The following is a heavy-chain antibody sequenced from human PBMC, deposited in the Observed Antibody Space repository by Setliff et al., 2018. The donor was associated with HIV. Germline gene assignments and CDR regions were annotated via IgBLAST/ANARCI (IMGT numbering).Heavy chain of an antibody. Sequence: PGGSLRLSCAASGFTFNTYAMSWVRQAPGKGLEWVSVISGSGGSTFYADSVKGRFTISRDNSKNTPYLQMNRLRVEDTAVYYCAKDGISGGAYPPYYFDYWGHGTLVTVSS. J-gene: IGHJ4*01. D-gene: IGHD2-15*01. V-gene: IGHV3-23*01. CDR1: GFTFNTYA. CDR2: ISGSGGST. CDR3: AKDGISGGAYPPYYFDY.